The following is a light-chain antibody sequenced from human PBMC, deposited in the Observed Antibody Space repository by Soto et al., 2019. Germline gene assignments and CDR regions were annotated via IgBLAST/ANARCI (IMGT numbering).Light chain of an antibody. Sequence: DIQMTQSPSSLSASVGDRVTITCRASESIARHLNWYQQKPGKAPKLLIYAASSLQNGVPSRFRGGGSGTDFTLTINNLQPEDFATYYWQQTYSTLSIPFGQGTRLEIK. J-gene: IGKJ5*01. CDR3: QQTYSTLSIP. V-gene: IGKV1-39*01. CDR1: ESIARH. CDR2: AAS.